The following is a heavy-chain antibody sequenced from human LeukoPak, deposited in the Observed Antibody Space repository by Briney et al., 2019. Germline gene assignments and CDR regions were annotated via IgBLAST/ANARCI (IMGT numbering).Heavy chain of an antibody. D-gene: IGHD2-2*01. CDR2: ISWNRGDI. J-gene: IGHJ6*02. V-gene: IGHV3-9*01. CDR1: GFTFDDYA. Sequence: GRSLRLSCAASGFTFDDYAMYWVRQAPGKGLEWVSGISWNRGDIGYADSVKGRFTLSRDNAKNSLYLQMNSLRVEDTALYYCAKGTSSPVYYYYGMDVWGQGTTVTVSS. CDR3: AKGTSSPVYYYYGMDV.